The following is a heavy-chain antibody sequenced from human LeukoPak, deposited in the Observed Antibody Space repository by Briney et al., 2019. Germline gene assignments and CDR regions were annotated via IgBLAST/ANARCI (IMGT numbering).Heavy chain of an antibody. CDR1: GGSISSSSYY. CDR2: IYYSGST. V-gene: IGHV4-39*07. Sequence: PSETLSLTCTVSGGSISSSSYYWGWIRQPPGKGLEWIGSIYYSGSTYYNPSLKSRVTISVDTSKNQFSLKLSSVTAADTAVYYCAREDIVVVPAAIGEVGYYYMDVWGKGTTVTVSS. CDR3: AREDIVVVPAAIGEVGYYYMDV. J-gene: IGHJ6*03. D-gene: IGHD2-2*02.